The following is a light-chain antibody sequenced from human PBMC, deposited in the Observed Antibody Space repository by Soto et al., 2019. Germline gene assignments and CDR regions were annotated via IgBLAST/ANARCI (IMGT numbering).Light chain of an antibody. J-gene: IGKJ4*01. CDR2: DAS. V-gene: IGKV3-11*01. Sequence: EIVLTQSPATLSLSPGERATLSCRASQFVNTYLAWYQHKPGQGPRLLIYDASNRAPGIPARFSGSGSGTDFTLTISSLEPEDFAVYYCQQRGSRPPATFGGGTKVEI. CDR1: QFVNTY. CDR3: QQRGSRPPAT.